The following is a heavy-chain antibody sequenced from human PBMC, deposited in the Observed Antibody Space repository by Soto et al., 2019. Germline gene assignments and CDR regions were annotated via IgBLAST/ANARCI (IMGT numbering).Heavy chain of an antibody. J-gene: IGHJ4*02. V-gene: IGHV3-30-3*01. D-gene: IGHD5-18*01. CDR1: RFTFRSYA. CDR2: ISYDGDNR. Sequence: PGGSLRLSCEASRFTFRSYAMHWVRQAPGKGLEWVAAISYDGDNRYYAAPVKGRFTLSRDDSKNTLYLQMNSLITEDTAVYYCTNLIRGFSYSPYWGQGTLVTVSS. CDR3: TNLIRGFSYSPY.